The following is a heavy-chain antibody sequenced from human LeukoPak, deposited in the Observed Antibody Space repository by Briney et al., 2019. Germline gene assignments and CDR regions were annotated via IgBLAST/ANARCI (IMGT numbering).Heavy chain of an antibody. J-gene: IGHJ3*02. Sequence: ASVKVSCKASGYTFTSYYMHWVRQTPGQGLEWMGRINPSGGSTSYAQKFQGRVTMTRDTSTSTVYMELSSLRSEDTAVYYCARSTYGSGSYYNVGAFDIWGQGTMVTVSS. CDR1: GYTFTSYY. D-gene: IGHD3-10*01. V-gene: IGHV1-46*01. CDR3: ARSTYGSGSYYNVGAFDI. CDR2: INPSGGST.